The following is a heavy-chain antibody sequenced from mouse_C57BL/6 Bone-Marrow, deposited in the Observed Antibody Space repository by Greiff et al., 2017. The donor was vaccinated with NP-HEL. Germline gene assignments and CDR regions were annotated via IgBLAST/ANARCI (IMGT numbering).Heavy chain of an antibody. J-gene: IGHJ4*01. V-gene: IGHV7-3*01. CDR1: GFTFTDYY. Sequence: EVKVEESGGGLVQPGGSLSLSCAASGFTFTDYYMSWVRQPPGKALEWLGFIRNKANGYTTEYSASVKGRFTISRDNSQSILYLQMNALRAEDSATYYCASDSLYYYAMDYWGQGTSVTVSS. CDR2: IRNKANGYTT. D-gene: IGHD2-3*01. CDR3: ASDSLYYYAMDY.